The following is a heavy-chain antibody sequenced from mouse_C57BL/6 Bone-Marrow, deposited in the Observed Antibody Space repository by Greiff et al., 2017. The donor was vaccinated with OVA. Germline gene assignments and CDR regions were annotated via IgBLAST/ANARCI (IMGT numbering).Heavy chain of an antibody. V-gene: IGHV1-82*01. CDR2: IYPGDGDN. CDR1: GYAFSSSW. D-gene: IGHD2-3*01. J-gene: IGHJ2*01. Sequence: VQLQESGPELVKPGASVKISCKASGYAFSSSWMNWVKQRPGKGLEWIGRIYPGDGDNNYNGKFKGKATLTADKSSSTAYMQLSSLTSEDSAVYFCARPIYDGYYAYYWGQGTTLTVSS. CDR3: ARPIYDGYYAYY.